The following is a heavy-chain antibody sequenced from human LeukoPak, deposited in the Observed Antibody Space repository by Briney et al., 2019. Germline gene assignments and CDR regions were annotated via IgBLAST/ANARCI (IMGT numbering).Heavy chain of an antibody. V-gene: IGHV4-59*01. D-gene: IGHD2-8*02. Sequence: SETLSLTCTVSGGSISSYYWSWIRQPPGKRLEWIGYIYHSGSTNYNSSLKSRVTISADMSKNQFSLKLSSVTAADTAVYYCARSGHGFDYWGQGTLVTVSS. CDR3: ARSGHGFDY. CDR1: GGSISSYY. J-gene: IGHJ4*02. CDR2: IYHSGST.